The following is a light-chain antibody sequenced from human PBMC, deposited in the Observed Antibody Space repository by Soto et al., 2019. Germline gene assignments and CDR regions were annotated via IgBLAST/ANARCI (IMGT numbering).Light chain of an antibody. CDR2: DAS. Sequence: DIQMTQSPSTLSASVGDTVTITCRASESISSWLAWYQEKPGKAPNLLIYDASSLESGVPSRFSGSGSGTEFTLTISSLQPDDFATYYCQQYNSYLITFGQGTRLEIK. CDR3: QQYNSYLIT. CDR1: ESISSW. J-gene: IGKJ5*01. V-gene: IGKV1-5*01.